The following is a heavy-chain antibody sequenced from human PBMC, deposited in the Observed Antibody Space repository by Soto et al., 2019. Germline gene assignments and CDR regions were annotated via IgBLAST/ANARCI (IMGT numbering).Heavy chain of an antibody. V-gene: IGHV1-2*02. J-gene: IGHJ4*02. Sequence: ASVKVSCKASGYTFTGYYMHWVRQAPGQGLEWMGWINPNSGGTNYAQKFQGRVTMTRDTSISTAYMELSRLRSDDTAVYYCARDKRRAMVLLPFTLTYWGQGTLVTVSS. D-gene: IGHD5-18*01. CDR2: INPNSGGT. CDR1: GYTFTGYY. CDR3: ARDKRRAMVLLPFTLTY.